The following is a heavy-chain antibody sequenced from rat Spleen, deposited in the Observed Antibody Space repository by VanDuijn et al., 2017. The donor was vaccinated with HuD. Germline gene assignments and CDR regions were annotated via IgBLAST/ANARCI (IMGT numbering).Heavy chain of an antibody. CDR3: TTGPTEAFAY. CDR1: GFTFSNYN. D-gene: IGHD1-11*01. Sequence: EVQLVESGGGLMQPGRSLKLSCAASGFTFSNYNMAWVRQTPAKGLEWVASISPGGSNTYYRDSVKGRFTLSRDNAKNTQYLQLDSLRSVDTATYYCTTGPTEAFAYWGQGTLVTVSS. V-gene: IGHV5S14*01. CDR2: ISPGGSNT. J-gene: IGHJ3*01.